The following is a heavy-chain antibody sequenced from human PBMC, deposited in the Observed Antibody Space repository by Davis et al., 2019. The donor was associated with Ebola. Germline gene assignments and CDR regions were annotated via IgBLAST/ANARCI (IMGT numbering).Heavy chain of an antibody. CDR2: ISSSSSYI. J-gene: IGHJ6*04. CDR3: AKDLGGGYDHSYYKYYGMDV. Sequence: PGGSLRLSCAASGFTFSSYSMNWVRQAPGKGLEWVSSISSSSSYIYYADSVKGRFTISRDNAKNSLYLQMNSLRAEDTAVYYCAKDLGGGYDHSYYKYYGMDVWGKGTTVTVSS. CDR1: GFTFSSYS. D-gene: IGHD5-12*01. V-gene: IGHV3-21*01.